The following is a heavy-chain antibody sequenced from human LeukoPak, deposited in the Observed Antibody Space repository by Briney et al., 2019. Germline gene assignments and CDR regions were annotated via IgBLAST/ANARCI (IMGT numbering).Heavy chain of an antibody. CDR3: ARDSRDIKGPLGFDP. V-gene: IGHV4-59*01. Sequence: SETLSLTCTVSGGSISSYYWSWIRQPPGKGLEWIGYICYSGSTNYNPSLKSRVTISVDTSKNQFSLKLSSVTAADTAVYYCARDSRDIKGPLGFDPWGQGTLVTVSS. CDR2: ICYSGST. D-gene: IGHD6-13*01. CDR1: GGSISSYY. J-gene: IGHJ5*02.